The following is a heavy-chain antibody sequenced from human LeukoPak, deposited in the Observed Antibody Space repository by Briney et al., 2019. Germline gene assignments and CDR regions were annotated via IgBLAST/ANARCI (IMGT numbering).Heavy chain of an antibody. D-gene: IGHD2-8*01. V-gene: IGHV4-39*07. CDR1: GGSISSDNYY. Sequence: SETLSLTCTVSGGSISSDNYYWGWIRQPPGKGLEFIGSIYYSGSTYYNPSLKSRVTISVDTSKNQFSLKLSSVTAADTAVYYCARGYCTNAVCSLGPTQAWGQGTLVTVSS. CDR2: IYYSGST. J-gene: IGHJ4*02. CDR3: ARGYCTNAVCSLGPTQA.